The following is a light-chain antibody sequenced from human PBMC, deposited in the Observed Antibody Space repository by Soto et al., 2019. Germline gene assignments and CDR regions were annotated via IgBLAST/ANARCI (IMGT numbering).Light chain of an antibody. CDR3: SSYTSITTLDV. CDR2: EVT. CDR1: NSDVGDYNY. V-gene: IGLV2-14*01. J-gene: IGLJ1*01. Sequence: QSVLTQPACVSGSPGQSSTISCTGTNSDVGDYNYVSWYQHHPGKAPKLIIYEVTNRPSGVSNRFSGSKSGNTASLTISGLQAEDEADYYCSSYTSITTLDVFGTGTKVTVL.